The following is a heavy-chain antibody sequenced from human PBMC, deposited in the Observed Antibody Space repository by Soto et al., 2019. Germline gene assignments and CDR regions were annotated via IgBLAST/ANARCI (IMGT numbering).Heavy chain of an antibody. J-gene: IGHJ6*03. V-gene: IGHV3-9*01. CDR3: AKIPEPVATGGYYYMDV. D-gene: IGHD5-12*01. CDR1: GFTFDDYA. CDR2: ISWNSGSI. Sequence: GGSLRLSCAASGFTFDDYAMHWVRQAPGKGLEWVSGISWNSGSIGYADSVKGRFTISRDNAKNSLYLQMNSLRAEDTALYYCAKIPEPVATGGYYYMDVWGKGTTVTVSS.